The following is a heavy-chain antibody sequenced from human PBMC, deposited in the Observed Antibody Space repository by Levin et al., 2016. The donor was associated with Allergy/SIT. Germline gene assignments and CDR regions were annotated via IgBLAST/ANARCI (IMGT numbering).Heavy chain of an antibody. Sequence: WVRQAPGQGLEWMGWISAYNGNTNYAQKLQGRVTMTTDTSTSTAYMELRSLRSDDTAVYYCARVGPPTFWSGPYYMDVWGKGTTVTVSS. CDR3: ARVGPPTFWSGPYYMDV. J-gene: IGHJ6*03. CDR2: ISAYNGNT. D-gene: IGHD3-3*01. V-gene: IGHV1-18*01.